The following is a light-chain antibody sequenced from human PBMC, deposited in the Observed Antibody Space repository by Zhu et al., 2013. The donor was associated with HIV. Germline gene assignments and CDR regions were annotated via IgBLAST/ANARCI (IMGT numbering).Light chain of an antibody. Sequence: DIVLTQSPGTLSLSPGERATLSCRASQYLSSNYLAWYQQKPGQAPRLLISGASSRATGIPDRFSGGGSGTDFTLTISRLEPEDFAVYYCQQYGSSPRTFGQGTKVEIK. CDR1: QYLSSNY. V-gene: IGKV3-20*01. CDR3: QQYGSSPRT. CDR2: GAS. J-gene: IGKJ1*01.